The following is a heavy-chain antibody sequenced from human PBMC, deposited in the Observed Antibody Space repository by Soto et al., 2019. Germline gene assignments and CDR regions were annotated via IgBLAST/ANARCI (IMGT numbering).Heavy chain of an antibody. J-gene: IGHJ4*02. V-gene: IGHV3-30-3*01. CDR2: ISYDGNNK. CDR1: GFTFSSYS. CDR3: AREFTVGSTKAVLAY. D-gene: IGHD1-26*01. Sequence: GGSLRLSCVVSGFTFSSYSMYWVRQAPGKGLEWVTIISYDGNNKYYADFVEGRFTVSRDNSKNTLYLQMTSLRAEDTAIYYCAREFTVGSTKAVLAYWGQGTPVTVSS.